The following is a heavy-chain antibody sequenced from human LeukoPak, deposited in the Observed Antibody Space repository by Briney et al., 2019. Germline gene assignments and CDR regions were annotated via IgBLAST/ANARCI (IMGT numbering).Heavy chain of an antibody. CDR1: GFTFDGYA. Sequence: AGGSLRLSCAASGFTFDGYAMHWVRQAPGKGLEWVSLISGHSTNIYYADSVKGRFTISRDSSKISLYLQMNSLRTEDTALYYCAMDIGTGTSYYFDHWGQGTLVTVSS. V-gene: IGHV3-43*02. CDR2: ISGHSTNI. CDR3: AMDIGTGTSYYFDH. D-gene: IGHD1-7*01. J-gene: IGHJ4*02.